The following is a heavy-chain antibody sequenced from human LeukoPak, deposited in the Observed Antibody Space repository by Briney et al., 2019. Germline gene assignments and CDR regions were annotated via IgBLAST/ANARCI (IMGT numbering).Heavy chain of an antibody. CDR1: GFTFSSYA. D-gene: IGHD3-3*01. CDR3: ARGSGYSH. Sequence: GGSLRLSWAAPGFTFSSYAMSWVRKAPGKGLEWVSDINSSGGKTYYADSVKGRFTISRDNSKNTVYLQMNSVRAEDTAVYYCARGSGYSHWGQGTLVTVSS. J-gene: IGHJ4*02. V-gene: IGHV3-23*01. CDR2: INSSGGKT.